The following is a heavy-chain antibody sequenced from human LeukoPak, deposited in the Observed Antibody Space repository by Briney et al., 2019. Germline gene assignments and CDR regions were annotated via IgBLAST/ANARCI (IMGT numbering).Heavy chain of an antibody. Sequence: GGSLRLSRAASGFTFSNYAMSWVRQAPGKGLEWVSTVSGSGLSTYSADSVKGRFTISRDNSKDTLSLQMNSLRAEDTAVYYCAKDRISVAAPYNWFDPWGQGTLVTVSS. CDR2: VSGSGLST. CDR3: AKDRISVAAPYNWFDP. V-gene: IGHV3-23*01. J-gene: IGHJ5*02. CDR1: GFTFSNYA. D-gene: IGHD6-19*01.